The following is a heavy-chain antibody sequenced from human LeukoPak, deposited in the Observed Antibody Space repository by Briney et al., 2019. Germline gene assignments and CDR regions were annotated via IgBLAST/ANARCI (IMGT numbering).Heavy chain of an antibody. CDR3: ARDYKYAFDN. CDR2: IGIDSGNT. CDR1: GFAFGSYS. Sequence: PGGSLRLSCAASGFAFGSYSITWVRQAPGKGLEWISYIGIDSGNTNYADSVKGRLTISGDKAKNSLYLQMNSLRVEDTAVYYCARDYKYAFDNWGQGTLVTVSS. D-gene: IGHD5-24*01. V-gene: IGHV3-48*01. J-gene: IGHJ4*02.